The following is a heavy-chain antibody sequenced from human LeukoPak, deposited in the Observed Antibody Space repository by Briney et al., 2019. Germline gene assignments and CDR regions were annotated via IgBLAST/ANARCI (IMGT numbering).Heavy chain of an antibody. J-gene: IGHJ3*02. CDR3: ARDYVRAFDI. V-gene: IGHV4-59*01. Sequence: SETLSLTCTVSGGSISSYYWSWIRQPPGKGLEWIGYIYYSGSTNYNPSLKSRVTISVDTSKNQFSLKLSSVTAADTAVYYCARDYVRAFDIWGQRKMVTVSS. CDR2: IYYSGST. CDR1: GGSISSYY. D-gene: IGHD2-8*01.